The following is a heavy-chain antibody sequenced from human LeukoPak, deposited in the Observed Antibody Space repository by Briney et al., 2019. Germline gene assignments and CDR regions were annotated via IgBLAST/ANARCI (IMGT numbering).Heavy chain of an antibody. CDR3: AKGGRGNGEVY. CDR1: GFTISSYW. V-gene: IGHV3-7*01. Sequence: HPGRSLRLSCAVSGFTISSYWMNWVRQAPGKGLEWVANIKQDGSEKNYVDSVKGRFTISRDNAKSSLFLQMNDLRAEDTAVYYCAKGGRGNGEVYWGQGTLVTVSS. J-gene: IGHJ4*02. CDR2: IKQDGSEK. D-gene: IGHD2-8*01.